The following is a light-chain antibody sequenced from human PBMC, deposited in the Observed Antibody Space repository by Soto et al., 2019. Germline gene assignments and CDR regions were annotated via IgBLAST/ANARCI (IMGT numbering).Light chain of an antibody. Sequence: EIVLTQSPGTLSLSPGERATLSCRASQSVSSSFLAWYQQKPCQAPRLLIYGASSRATGIPDRFSGSGSGTDFTLTISRLETEDFAVEYCQQYGVSPYTFGQGTKLEIK. CDR1: QSVSSSF. CDR2: GAS. J-gene: IGKJ2*01. V-gene: IGKV3-20*01. CDR3: QQYGVSPYT.